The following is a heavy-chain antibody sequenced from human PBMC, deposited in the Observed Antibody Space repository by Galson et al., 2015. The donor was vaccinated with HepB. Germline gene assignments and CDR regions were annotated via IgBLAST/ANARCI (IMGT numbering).Heavy chain of an antibody. V-gene: IGHV3-33*08. Sequence: SLRLSCAASGFTFSSYGMHWVRQAPGKGLEWVAVIWYDGSNKYYADSVKGRFTISRDNSKNTLYLQMNSLRAEDTAVYYCARDLLWFGENPHPPRYYYGMDVWGQGTTVTVSS. J-gene: IGHJ6*02. D-gene: IGHD3-10*01. CDR1: GFTFSSYG. CDR2: IWYDGSNK. CDR3: ARDLLWFGENPHPPRYYYGMDV.